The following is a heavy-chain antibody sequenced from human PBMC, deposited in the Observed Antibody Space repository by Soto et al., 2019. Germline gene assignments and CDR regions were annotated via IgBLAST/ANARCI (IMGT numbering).Heavy chain of an antibody. CDR1: GYTFTSYA. CDR3: ASSYSNYALIDYYYYGMDV. J-gene: IGHJ6*02. V-gene: IGHV1-3*01. CDR2: INAGNGNT. D-gene: IGHD4-4*01. Sequence: QVQLVQSGAEVKKPGASVKVSCKASGYTFTSYAMHWVRQAPGQRLEWMGWINAGNGNTKYSQKFXGRVTITRDTSXXXAXXELSSLRSEDTAVYYCASSYSNYALIDYYYYGMDVWGQGTTVTVSS.